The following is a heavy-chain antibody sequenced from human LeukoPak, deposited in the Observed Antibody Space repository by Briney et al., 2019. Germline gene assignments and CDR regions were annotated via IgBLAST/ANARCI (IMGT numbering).Heavy chain of an antibody. CDR2: MNPNSGNT. CDR1: GYTSTSYD. V-gene: IGHV1-8*01. Sequence: ASVKVSCKASGYTSTSYDINWVRQATGQGLEWMGWMNPNSGNTGYAQKFQGRVTMTRNTSISTAYMELSSLRSEDTAVYYCARNVEAIKYDRYYYYMDVWGKGTTVTVSS. CDR3: ARNVEAIKYDRYYYYMDV. J-gene: IGHJ6*03. D-gene: IGHD1-1*01.